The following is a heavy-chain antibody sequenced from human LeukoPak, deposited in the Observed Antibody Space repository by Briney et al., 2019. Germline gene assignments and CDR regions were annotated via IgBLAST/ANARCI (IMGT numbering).Heavy chain of an antibody. CDR3: ARESRYYDSSGYYDY. D-gene: IGHD3-22*01. CDR1: GFTFSSYW. V-gene: IGHV3-74*01. J-gene: IGHJ4*02. Sequence: PGGSLRLSCAASGFTFSSYWMHWVRQGPGKGLVWVSRINNGGSTTDYADSVKGRFTISRDNSKNTLYLQMNSLRAEDTAVYYCARESRYYDSSGYYDYWGQGTLVTVSS. CDR2: INNGGSTT.